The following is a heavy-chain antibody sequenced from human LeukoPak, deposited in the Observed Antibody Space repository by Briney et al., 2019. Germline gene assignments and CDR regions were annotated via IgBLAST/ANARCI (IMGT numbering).Heavy chain of an antibody. V-gene: IGHV3-23*01. D-gene: IGHD3-3*01. CDR3: AKDPPYLDFWSAYYPTDAFDI. J-gene: IGHJ3*02. CDR1: GFTFSSYA. Sequence: GGSLRLSCAASGFTFSSYAMSWVHQAPGKGLEWVSAISGGGGSTYYADSVKGRFTISRDNSKNTLYLQMNSLRAEDTAVYYCAKDPPYLDFWSAYYPTDAFDIWGQGTMVTVSS. CDR2: ISGGGGST.